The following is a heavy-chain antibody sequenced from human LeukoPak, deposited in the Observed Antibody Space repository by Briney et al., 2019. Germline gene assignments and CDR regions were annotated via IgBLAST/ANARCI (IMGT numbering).Heavy chain of an antibody. V-gene: IGHV3-48*03. Sequence: GGSLRLSCAASGFTFSTYEMSWVRQAPGKGLAWVSYISSSGSTIFYADSVMGRFTLSRDNTKNSLYLQMNSLRAEDTAVYYCARDQPGTYTLSGAWGQGTLVTVSS. D-gene: IGHD1-14*01. J-gene: IGHJ5*02. CDR3: ARDQPGTYTLSGA. CDR2: ISSSGSTI. CDR1: GFTFSTYE.